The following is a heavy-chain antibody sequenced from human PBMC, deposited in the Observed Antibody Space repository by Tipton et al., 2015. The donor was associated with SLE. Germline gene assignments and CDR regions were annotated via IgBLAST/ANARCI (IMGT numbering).Heavy chain of an antibody. J-gene: IGHJ5*02. V-gene: IGHV4-30-4*01. D-gene: IGHD1-26*01. CDR3: ARGALASGSWFDP. Sequence: TLSLTCTVSGGSISSGDYYWSWIRQHPGKGLEWIGYIYYSGSTYYNPSLKSRVSISVDTSKNQFSLKLSSVTAADTAVYYCARGALASGSWFDPWGQGTLVTVSS. CDR1: GGSISSGDYY. CDR2: IYYSGST.